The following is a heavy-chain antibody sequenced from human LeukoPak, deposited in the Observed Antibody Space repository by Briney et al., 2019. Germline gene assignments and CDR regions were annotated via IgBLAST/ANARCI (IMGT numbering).Heavy chain of an antibody. CDR2: INYSGYT. J-gene: IGHJ6*03. D-gene: IGHD6-13*01. V-gene: IGHV4-39*07. Sequence: SETLSLTCTVSGGSISSSIYYWGWIRQPPGKGLEWIGTINYSGYTYYNPSLKSRVTISVDTSKNQFSLKLSSVTAADTAVYYCARGNISSSWYYYYYYMDVWGKGTTVTVSS. CDR3: ARGNISSSWYYYYYYMDV. CDR1: GGSISSSIYY.